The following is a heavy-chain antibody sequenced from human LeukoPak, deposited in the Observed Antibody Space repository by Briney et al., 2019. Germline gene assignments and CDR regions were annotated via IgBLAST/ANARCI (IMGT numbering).Heavy chain of an antibody. V-gene: IGHV3-30*18. J-gene: IGHJ4*02. CDR3: AKDYRSASRIFDY. Sequence: QPGRSLRLSCAASGFTFSSYGTHWVRQAPGKGLGWVAVISYDGSNKYYADSVKGRFTISRDNSKNTLYLQMNSLRAEDTAVYYCAKDYRSASRIFDYWGQGTLVTVSS. CDR2: ISYDGSNK. D-gene: IGHD3-16*02. CDR1: GFTFSSYG.